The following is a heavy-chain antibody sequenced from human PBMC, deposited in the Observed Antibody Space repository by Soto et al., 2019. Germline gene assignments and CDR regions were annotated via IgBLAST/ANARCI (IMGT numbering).Heavy chain of an antibody. CDR1: GFTFSSYA. CDR3: AKIVLMVYAIPDYFDY. J-gene: IGHJ4*02. CDR2: ISGSGGST. Sequence: PGGSLRLSCAASGFTFSSYAMSWVRQAPGKGLEWVSAISGSGGSTYYADSVKGRFTISRDNSKNTLYLQMYSLRAEDTAVYYCAKIVLMVYAIPDYFDYWGQGTLVTVSS. V-gene: IGHV3-23*01. D-gene: IGHD2-8*01.